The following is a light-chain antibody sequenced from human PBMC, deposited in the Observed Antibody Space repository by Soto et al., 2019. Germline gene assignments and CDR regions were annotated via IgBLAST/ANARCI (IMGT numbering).Light chain of an antibody. V-gene: IGLV2-14*01. J-gene: IGLJ1*01. CDR1: SSDIGVYNY. CDR3: TSYTSSSTNYV. CDR2: EVS. Sequence: QSALTQPASVSGSPGQSITISCTGTSSDIGVYNYVSWYQQHPGKAPKLMIYEVSNRPSGVSNRFSGSMSGNTASLTISGLQAEDEADYYCTSYTSSSTNYVFGTGTKLTVL.